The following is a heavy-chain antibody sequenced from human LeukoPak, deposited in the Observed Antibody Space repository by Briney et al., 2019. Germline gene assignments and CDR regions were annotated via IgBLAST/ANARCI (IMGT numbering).Heavy chain of an antibody. CDR1: GFTFSSYW. D-gene: IGHD3-22*01. CDR2: INSDGSST. Sequence: GGSLRLSCAASGFTFSSYWMHWVRQAPGKGLVWVSRINSDGSSTSYADSVKGRFTISRDNAKSTLYLQMNSLRAEDTAVYYCARDYYDSSDLDYWGQGTLVTVSS. J-gene: IGHJ4*02. V-gene: IGHV3-74*01. CDR3: ARDYYDSSDLDY.